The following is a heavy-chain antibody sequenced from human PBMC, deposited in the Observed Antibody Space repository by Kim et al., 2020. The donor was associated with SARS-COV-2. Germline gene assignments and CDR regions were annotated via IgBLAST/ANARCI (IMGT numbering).Heavy chain of an antibody. Sequence: ASVKVSCKASGYTFTSYAMHWVRQAPGQRLEWMGWINSGNGNTKYSQKFQGRVPITRDTSASTAYMELSSLRSEDTAVYYCARYTGYSYGWDYWGQGTLVTVSS. CDR2: INSGNGNT. D-gene: IGHD5-18*01. V-gene: IGHV1-3*01. J-gene: IGHJ4*02. CDR3: ARYTGYSYGWDY. CDR1: GYTFTSYA.